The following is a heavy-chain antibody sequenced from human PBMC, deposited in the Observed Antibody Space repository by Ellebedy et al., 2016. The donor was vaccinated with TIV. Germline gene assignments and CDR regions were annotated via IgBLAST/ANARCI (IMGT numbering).Heavy chain of an antibody. CDR1: GGSISSSSYY. CDR3: ARDHRYSGYDYFPGMNYYYGMDV. V-gene: IGHV4-39*07. J-gene: IGHJ6*02. CDR2: IYYSGST. Sequence: SETLSLTXTVSGGSISSSSYYWGWIRQPPGKGLEWIGSIYYSGSTYYNPSLKSRVTISVDTSKNQFSLKLSSVTAADTAVYYCARDHRYSGYDYFPGMNYYYGMDVWGQGTTVTVSS. D-gene: IGHD5-12*01.